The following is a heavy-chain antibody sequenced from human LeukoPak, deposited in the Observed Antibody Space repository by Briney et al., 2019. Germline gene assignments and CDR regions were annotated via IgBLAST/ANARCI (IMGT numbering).Heavy chain of an antibody. Sequence: ASVKVSCKASGYTFPGYFMHWVRQAPGQGLEWMGRINPNSGGTNYTQKFQGRATMTRDTSISTAYMELSRLRSDDTAVYYCARVMFPYSSSWYYFDYWGQGTLVTVSS. V-gene: IGHV1-2*02. CDR1: GYTFPGYF. J-gene: IGHJ4*02. D-gene: IGHD6-13*01. CDR3: ARVMFPYSSSWYYFDY. CDR2: INPNSGGT.